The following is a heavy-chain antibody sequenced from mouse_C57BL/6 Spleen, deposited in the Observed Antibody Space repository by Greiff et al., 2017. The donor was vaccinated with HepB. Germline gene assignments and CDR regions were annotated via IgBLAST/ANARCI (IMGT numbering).Heavy chain of an antibody. CDR2: INPSSGYT. Sequence: VQLQQSGAELARPGASVKMSCKASGYTFTSYTMHWVKQRPGQGLEWIGYINPSSGYTKYNQKFKDKTTLTADKSSSTAYMQLSSLTSEDSAVYYCAREGMDSNYVDYWGQGTTLTVAS. D-gene: IGHD2-5*01. V-gene: IGHV1-4*01. CDR3: AREGMDSNYVDY. J-gene: IGHJ2*01. CDR1: GYTFTSYT.